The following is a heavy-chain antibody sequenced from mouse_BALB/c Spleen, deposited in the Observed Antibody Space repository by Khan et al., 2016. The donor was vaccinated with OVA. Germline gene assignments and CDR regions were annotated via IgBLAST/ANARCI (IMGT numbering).Heavy chain of an antibody. CDR1: GYTFTSYW. V-gene: IGHV1-52*01. CDR3: ARNPFAY. J-gene: IGHJ3*01. Sequence: QVQLQQPGAELVRPGASVKLSCEASGYTFTSYWMNWVKQSPEQGLEWIGRIDPYDSETHYNQNFKDKAILTVDKSSSPAYMQLSSLTSEDSAVDFCARNPFAYWGQGTLVTVSA. CDR2: IDPYDSET.